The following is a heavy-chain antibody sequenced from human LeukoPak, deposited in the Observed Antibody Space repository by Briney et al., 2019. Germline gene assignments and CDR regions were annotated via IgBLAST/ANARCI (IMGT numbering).Heavy chain of an antibody. CDR3: ARGPGPADDGGGYCFDY. Sequence: ASVTLSCKASGYTFTSYYLYWVRQAPGQGLEWMGVINPSGGSTTSAQKFQGRVTMTRDTSTSTVYMELRSLRSEDTAVYYCARGPGPADDGGGYCFDYWGQGNLVTVSS. J-gene: IGHJ4*02. V-gene: IGHV1-46*01. D-gene: IGHD3-22*01. CDR1: GYTFTSYY. CDR2: INPSGGST.